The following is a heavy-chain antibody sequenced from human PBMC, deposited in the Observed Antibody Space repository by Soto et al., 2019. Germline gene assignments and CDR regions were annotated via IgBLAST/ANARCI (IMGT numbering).Heavy chain of an antibody. CDR3: ARGTNYFDY. CDR2: IYYSGST. J-gene: IGHJ4*02. Sequence: SDTLSLTCTVSGCSVSSGRYYWSWIRQTPGKGLEWIGYIYYSGSTNYNPSLKSRVTISVDTSKNQFSMKLSSVTAADTDVYYCARGTNYFDYWGQGTLVTVS. V-gene: IGHV4-61*01. CDR1: GCSVSSGRYY. D-gene: IGHD4-17*01.